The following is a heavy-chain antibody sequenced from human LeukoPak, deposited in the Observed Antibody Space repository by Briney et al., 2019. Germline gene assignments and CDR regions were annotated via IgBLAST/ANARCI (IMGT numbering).Heavy chain of an antibody. D-gene: IGHD3-9*01. CDR3: ARSTFYYDILTGYPFDAFDI. CDR2: MNPNSGNT. Sequence: ASVKVSCKASGYTSTSYDINWVRQATGQGLEWMGWMNPNSGNTGYAQKFQGRVTMTRNTSISTAYMELSSLRSEDTAVYYCARSTFYYDILTGYPFDAFDIWGQGTMVTVSS. J-gene: IGHJ3*02. CDR1: GYTSTSYD. V-gene: IGHV1-8*01.